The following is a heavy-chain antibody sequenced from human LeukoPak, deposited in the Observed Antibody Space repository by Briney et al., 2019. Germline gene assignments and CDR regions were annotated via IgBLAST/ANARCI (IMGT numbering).Heavy chain of an antibody. V-gene: IGHV4-59*01. D-gene: IGHD2-15*01. CDR1: GDSIRSYY. CDR2: IYNSGST. Sequence: SETLSLTCTVSGDSIRSYYWSWIRLPPGKGLEWIGYIYNSGSTIYSPSLKSRVTMLVDTSKNQLSLRLSSVTAADTAVYYCARATSRCSGGSCYPTLPLDYWGQGTLVTVSS. J-gene: IGHJ4*02. CDR3: ARATSRCSGGSCYPTLPLDY.